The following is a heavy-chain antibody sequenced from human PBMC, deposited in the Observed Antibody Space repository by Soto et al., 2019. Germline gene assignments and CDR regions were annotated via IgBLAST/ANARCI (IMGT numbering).Heavy chain of an antibody. CDR2: IIPIFGTA. V-gene: IGHV1-69*13. Sequence: GASVKLSCTASGGTFSSYAISWVRQAPGQGLEWMGGIIPIFGTANYAQKFQGRVTITADESTSTAYMELSSLRSEDTAVYYCARDKSGIAVAGTWFDPWGQGTLVTVSS. CDR3: ARDKSGIAVAGTWFDP. CDR1: GGTFSSYA. J-gene: IGHJ5*02. D-gene: IGHD6-19*01.